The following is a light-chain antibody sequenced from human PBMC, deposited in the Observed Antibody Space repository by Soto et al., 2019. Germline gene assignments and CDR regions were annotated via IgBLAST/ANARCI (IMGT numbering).Light chain of an antibody. CDR1: QSISVW. Sequence: DIQMTQSPSTLSASVGDRVTITCRASQSISVWLAWYQQKPGRAPKLLIFHVSTLASGVPSRFSGSGSGPEFTLTISSLQADDFAVYYCQQYGRSPFTFGPGTKVDIK. CDR3: QQYGRSPFT. J-gene: IGKJ3*01. V-gene: IGKV1-5*01. CDR2: HVS.